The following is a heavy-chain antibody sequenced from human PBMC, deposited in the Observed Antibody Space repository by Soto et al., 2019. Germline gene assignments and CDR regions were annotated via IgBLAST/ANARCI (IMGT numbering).Heavy chain of an antibody. V-gene: IGHV3-49*03. D-gene: IGHD3-10*01. CDR2: IRSKAYGGTT. CDR3: TRDRSYYGSGSYYYFDY. J-gene: IGHJ4*02. Sequence: GGSLRLSCTASGFTFGDYAMSWFRQAPGKGLEWVGFIRSKAYGGTTEYAASVKGRFTISRDDSKSIAYLQMNSLKTEDTAVYYCTRDRSYYGSGSYYYFDYWGQGTLVTVSS. CDR1: GFTFGDYA.